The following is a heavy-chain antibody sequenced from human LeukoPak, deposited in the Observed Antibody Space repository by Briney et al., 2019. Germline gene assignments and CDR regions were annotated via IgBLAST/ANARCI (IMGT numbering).Heavy chain of an antibody. Sequence: ASVTVSCKASGYTFTSYAMHWVRQAPGQRLEWMGWINAGNGNTKYSQKFQDRVTITTDTSASTAYMELSSLRSEDTAVYYCARDVHPYSYSWYYFDYWGQGTLVTVPS. D-gene: IGHD6-13*01. J-gene: IGHJ4*02. V-gene: IGHV1-3*01. CDR2: INAGNGNT. CDR1: GYTFTSYA. CDR3: ARDVHPYSYSWYYFDY.